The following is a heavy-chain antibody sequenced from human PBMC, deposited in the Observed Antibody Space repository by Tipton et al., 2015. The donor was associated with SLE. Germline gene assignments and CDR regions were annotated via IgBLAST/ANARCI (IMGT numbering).Heavy chain of an antibody. D-gene: IGHD4-23*01. J-gene: IGHJ4*02. CDR2: IYYSGHT. V-gene: IGHV4-39*07. CDR3: ATHGGDGGKSGNFDF. CDR1: GGSISNSYYY. Sequence: TLSLTCTVSGGSISNSYYYWGWIRQSPGKGLEWIESIYYSGHTYYNPSLKSRVTISVDTSKNQFSLHLSSVTAADTAVYYCATHGGDGGKSGNFDFWGQGTLVTVSS.